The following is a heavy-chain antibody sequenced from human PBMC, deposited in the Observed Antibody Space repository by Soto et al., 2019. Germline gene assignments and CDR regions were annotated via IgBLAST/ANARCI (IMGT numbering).Heavy chain of an antibody. CDR1: GYTFTGYY. J-gene: IGHJ6*02. CDR3: ARDRQCNTIFGVVINSYYGMDV. CDR2: INPNSGGT. Sequence: ASVKVSCKASGYTFTGYYMHWVRQAPGQGLEWMGWINPNSGGTNYAQKFQGWVTMTRDTSISTAYMELSRLRSDDTAVYYCARDRQCNTIFGVVINSYYGMDVWGQGTTVTVSS. D-gene: IGHD3-3*01. V-gene: IGHV1-2*04.